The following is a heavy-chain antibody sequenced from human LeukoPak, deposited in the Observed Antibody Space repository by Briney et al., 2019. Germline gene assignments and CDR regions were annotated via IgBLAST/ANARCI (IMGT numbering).Heavy chain of an antibody. D-gene: IGHD2-15*01. CDR1: GGSISSYY. CDR3: ARDRRLGYCSGGSCPPARPYYYYGMDV. CDR2: IYTSGST. J-gene: IGHJ6*02. Sequence: SETLSLTCTVSGGSISSYYWSWIRQPAGKGLEWIGRIYTSGSTNYNPSLKSRVTMSVDTSKNQFSLKLSSVTAADTAVYYCARDRRLGYCSGGSCPPARPYYYYGMDVWGQGTTVTVSS. V-gene: IGHV4-4*07.